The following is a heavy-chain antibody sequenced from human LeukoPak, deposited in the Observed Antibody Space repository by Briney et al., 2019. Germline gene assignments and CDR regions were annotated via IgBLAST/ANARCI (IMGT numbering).Heavy chain of an antibody. CDR1: GYTFTSYY. CDR3: AREYGVTGTTYWFDP. Sequence: GASVKVSCKASGYTFTSYYMHWVRQAPGQGLEWMGIINPSGGSTNYAQKFQGRVTMTRDTSTSTVYMELSSLRSEDTAVYYCAREYGVTGTTYWFDPWGQGTLVTVSS. D-gene: IGHD1-7*01. J-gene: IGHJ5*02. CDR2: INPSGGST. V-gene: IGHV1-46*01.